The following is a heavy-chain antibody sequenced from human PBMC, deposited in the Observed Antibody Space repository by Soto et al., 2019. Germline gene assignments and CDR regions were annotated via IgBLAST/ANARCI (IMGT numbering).Heavy chain of an antibody. J-gene: IGHJ6*02. CDR3: ARGHLPRDYHSSGMDV. CDR2: ISNDAVHT. CDR1: GFTFTTYC. V-gene: IGHV3-64*01. Sequence: EVQLVESGGGLVQPGGSLTLSCVASGFTFTTYCMHWVRQAPGKGLEYLSAISNDAVHTYYANSVKDRFTISRDNSKGPPYLHMGSLRPEDLAVYYCARGHLPRDYHSSGMDVWGQGATLTVSS.